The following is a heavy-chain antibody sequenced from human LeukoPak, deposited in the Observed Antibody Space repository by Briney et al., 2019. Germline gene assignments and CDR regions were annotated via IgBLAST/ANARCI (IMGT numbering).Heavy chain of an antibody. V-gene: IGHV4-59*08. Sequence: SETLSLTCTVSGGSISSYYWSWIRQPPGKGLEWIGYIYYSGSTNYNPSLKSRVTISVDTSKNQFSLKLSSVTAADTAVYYCASALSGWYNYWGRGTLVTVSS. J-gene: IGHJ4*02. CDR3: ASALSGWYNY. CDR1: GGSISSYY. CDR2: IYYSGST. D-gene: IGHD6-19*01.